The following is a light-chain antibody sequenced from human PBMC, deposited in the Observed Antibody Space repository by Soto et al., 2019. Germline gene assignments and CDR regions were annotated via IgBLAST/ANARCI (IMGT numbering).Light chain of an antibody. CDR3: QQYGGSPWT. CDR2: GAS. J-gene: IGKJ1*01. Sequence: EVVLTQSPATLPVSPGERATLSCRASQSVSIKLAWYQQKPGQAPRLLIYGASSRATGIPDRFSGSGSGTDFTLTISRLEPEDFAVFYCQQYGGSPWTFGQGTKVDI. CDR1: QSVSIK. V-gene: IGKV3-20*01.